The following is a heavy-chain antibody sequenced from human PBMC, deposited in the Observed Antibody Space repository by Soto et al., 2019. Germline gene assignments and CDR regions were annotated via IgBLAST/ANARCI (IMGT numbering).Heavy chain of an antibody. Sequence: QVQLVQSGAEVKKPGASVKVSCKASGYTFTSYAMQWVRQAPGQRLEWMGWINAGNGNTKNSQKFQGRVTITSDTSASTDYMELSSLRSEDTAVYYWARDLGGWTDYWGQGTLVTVAS. CDR1: GYTFTSYA. CDR2: INAGNGNT. D-gene: IGHD6-19*01. V-gene: IGHV1-3*01. J-gene: IGHJ4*02. CDR3: ARDLGGWTDY.